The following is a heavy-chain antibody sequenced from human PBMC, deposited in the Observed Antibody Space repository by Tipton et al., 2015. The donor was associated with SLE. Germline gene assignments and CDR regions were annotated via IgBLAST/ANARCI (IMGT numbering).Heavy chain of an antibody. J-gene: IGHJ3*02. V-gene: IGHV4-4*07. CDR1: GDSISSYY. Sequence: LRLSCTVSGDSISSYYWNWIRQPVGKGLEWIGRVYTSGNTNYNPSLKSRVTMSVGTSRNQFYLKLSSVTAADTAVYYCARAYSDSSGYAFDIWGQGTMVTVSS. CDR3: ARAYSDSSGYAFDI. D-gene: IGHD3-22*01. CDR2: VYTSGNT.